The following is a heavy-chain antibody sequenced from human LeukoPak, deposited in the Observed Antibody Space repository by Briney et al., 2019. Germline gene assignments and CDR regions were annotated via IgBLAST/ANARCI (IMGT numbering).Heavy chain of an antibody. Sequence: GGSLRLSCAASGFTFSSYAMSWVRQAPGKGLEWVSAISGSGGSTYYADSVKGRFTISRDNSKNTLYLQMNSLRAEDTAVYYCAKAFSRESLQITIFGVVIMETGYYYMDVWGKGTTVTVSS. CDR1: GFTFSSYA. J-gene: IGHJ6*03. D-gene: IGHD3-3*01. V-gene: IGHV3-23*01. CDR2: ISGSGGST. CDR3: AKAFSRESLQITIFGVVIMETGYYYMDV.